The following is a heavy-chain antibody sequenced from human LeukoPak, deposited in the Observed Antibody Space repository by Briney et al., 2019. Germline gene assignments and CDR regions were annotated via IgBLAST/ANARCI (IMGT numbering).Heavy chain of an antibody. CDR3: ARDHGPGGNSGWVDY. J-gene: IGHJ4*02. D-gene: IGHD4-23*01. V-gene: IGHV4-34*01. CDR1: GGSFSVYY. Sequence: SETLSLTCAVYGGSFSVYYWSWIRQPPGKGLEWIGEINHSGSTNYNPSLKSRVTISVDTSKNQFSLKLSSVTAADTAVYYCARDHGPGGNSGWVDYWGQGTLVTVSS. CDR2: INHSGST.